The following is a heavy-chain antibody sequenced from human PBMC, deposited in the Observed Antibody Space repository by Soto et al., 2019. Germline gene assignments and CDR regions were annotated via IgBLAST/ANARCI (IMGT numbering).Heavy chain of an antibody. J-gene: IGHJ6*03. V-gene: IGHV3-23*01. CDR2: ISGSGGTT. CDR3: ALRYCSRTTCPPLNSYFYMDV. CDR1: GFTFSNYA. D-gene: IGHD2-2*01. Sequence: EMQLLESGGGLEQPGGSLRLSCAASGFTFSNYAMTWVRQAPGKGLEWVSGISGSGGTTFYAGSVKGRFAISRDNSKNTLYLQMSRLRAEDTAAYYCALRYCSRTTCPPLNSYFYMDVWGKGTTVTVSS.